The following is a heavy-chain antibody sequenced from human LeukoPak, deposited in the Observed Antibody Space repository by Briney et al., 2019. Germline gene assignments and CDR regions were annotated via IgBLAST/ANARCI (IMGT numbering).Heavy chain of an antibody. CDR2: TSSSGSTI. J-gene: IGHJ3*02. V-gene: IGHV3-48*03. CDR1: GFTFSSYE. D-gene: IGHD3-22*01. Sequence: GGSLRLSCAASGFTFSSYEMNWVRQAPGKGLEWVSYTSSSGSTIYYADSVKGRFTISRDNAKNSLYLQMNSLRAEDTAVYYCARDRGHSSGGDFDIWGQGTMVTVSS. CDR3: ARDRGHSSGGDFDI.